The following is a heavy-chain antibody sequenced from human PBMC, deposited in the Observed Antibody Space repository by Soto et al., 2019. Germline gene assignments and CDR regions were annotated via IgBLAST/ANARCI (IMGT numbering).Heavy chain of an antibody. CDR1: GGSFSGYY. V-gene: IGHV4-34*01. CDR3: ARGGDYTPRHYYYYMDV. D-gene: IGHD4-17*01. Sequence: SETLSLTCAVYGGSFSGYYWSWIRQPPGKGLEWIGEINHSGSTNYNPSLKSRVTISVDRSKNQFSLKLSSVTAADTAVYYCARGGDYTPRHYYYYMDVWGKGTTVTVSS. CDR2: INHSGST. J-gene: IGHJ6*03.